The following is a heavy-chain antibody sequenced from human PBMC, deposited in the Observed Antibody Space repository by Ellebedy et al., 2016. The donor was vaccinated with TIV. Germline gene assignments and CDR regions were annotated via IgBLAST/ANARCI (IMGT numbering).Heavy chain of an antibody. J-gene: IGHJ4*02. V-gene: IGHV3-7*01. D-gene: IGHD5-12*01. CDR3: ARDRGYDTFDY. CDR2: TKEDGSEK. CDR1: GFPFSSFW. Sequence: GESLKISCAASGFPFSSFWMSWVRQAPGKGLKWVANTKEDGSEKYYVDSVRGRFTISRDNAKNSLYLQMNSLRAEDTAVYYCARDRGYDTFDYWGQGILVTVSS.